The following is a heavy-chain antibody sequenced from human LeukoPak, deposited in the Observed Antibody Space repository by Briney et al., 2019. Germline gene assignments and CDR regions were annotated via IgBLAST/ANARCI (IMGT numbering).Heavy chain of an antibody. Sequence: GRSLRLSCAASGFTFSSYAMHWVRQAPGKGLEWVAVISYDGSNEYYADSVKGRFTISRDNSKNTLYLQMNSLRAEDTAVYYCARDGSPNYYDSSGYYYWGQGTLVTVSS. D-gene: IGHD3-22*01. CDR1: GFTFSSYA. CDR3: ARDGSPNYYDSSGYYY. V-gene: IGHV3-30-3*01. J-gene: IGHJ4*02. CDR2: ISYDGSNE.